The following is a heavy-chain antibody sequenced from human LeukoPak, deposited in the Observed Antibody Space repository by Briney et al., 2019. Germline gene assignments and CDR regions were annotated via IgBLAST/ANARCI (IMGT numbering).Heavy chain of an antibody. V-gene: IGHV4-61*02. CDR2: IYTSGST. D-gene: IGHD3-3*01. J-gene: IGHJ4*02. CDR1: GGSISSGSYY. Sequence: SETLSLTCTVSGGSISSGSYYWSWIRQPAGKGLEWIGRIYTSGSTNYNPSLKSRVTISVDTSKNQFSLKLSSVTAADTAAYYCARITYYDFWSGYYTFDYWGQGTLVTVSS. CDR3: ARITYYDFWSGYYTFDY.